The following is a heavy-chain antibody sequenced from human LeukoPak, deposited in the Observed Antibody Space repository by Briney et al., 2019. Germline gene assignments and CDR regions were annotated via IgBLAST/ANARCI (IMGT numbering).Heavy chain of an antibody. CDR3: AYFACSITSCEYFDY. D-gene: IGHD2-2*01. CDR2: INSDGSST. V-gene: IGHV3-74*01. Sequence: GGSLRLSCAASGFTFSSYWMHWVRQAPGKGLVWVSRINSDGSSTTYADSVKGRFTISRDNAKNTLYLQMNSLRAEDTAVYYCAYFACSITSCEYFDYGGQGTLVTVPS. J-gene: IGHJ4*02. CDR1: GFTFSSYW.